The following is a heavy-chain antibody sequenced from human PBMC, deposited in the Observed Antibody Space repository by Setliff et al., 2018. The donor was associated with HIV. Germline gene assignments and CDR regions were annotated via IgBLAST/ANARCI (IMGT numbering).Heavy chain of an antibody. CDR1: GYTFINFY. CDR2: IIPILGTA. Sequence: GASVKVSCKASGYTFINFYLHWVRLAPGQGLEWMGRIIPILGTADYAQKFQGRVTLTADQSTSTAYMELSSLRFDDTAMYYCAREWRTAMVKYYFDYWGQGTLVTVSS. CDR3: AREWRTAMVKYYFDY. D-gene: IGHD5-18*01. J-gene: IGHJ4*02. V-gene: IGHV1-69*08.